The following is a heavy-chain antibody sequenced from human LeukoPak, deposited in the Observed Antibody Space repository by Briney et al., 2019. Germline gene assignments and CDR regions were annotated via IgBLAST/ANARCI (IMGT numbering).Heavy chain of an antibody. Sequence: KAGGSLRLSCAASGFTFTSYSMNWVRQAPGKGLEWVSSIISSGTYVYYADSVKGRFTISRDNAKNSLYLQMNSLRAEDTAVYYCTRGVGGYCSGGSCYGGWFDYWGQGTLVTVSS. D-gene: IGHD2-15*01. J-gene: IGHJ4*02. CDR2: IISSGTYV. CDR1: GFTFTSYS. V-gene: IGHV3-21*01. CDR3: TRGVGGYCSGGSCYGGWFDY.